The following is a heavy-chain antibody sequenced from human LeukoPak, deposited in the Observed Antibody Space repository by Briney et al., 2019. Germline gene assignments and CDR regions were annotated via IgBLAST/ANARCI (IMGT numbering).Heavy chain of an antibody. CDR1: GFSLSTSGMR. CDR2: IDWDDDK. Sequence: SGPTLLNPTPTLTLTCTFSGFSLSTSGMRVSWIRQRPVKALEWLALIDWDDDKFYSTSLKTRLTISKDTSKNQVLLTMTHMDPVDTATYYCARGTSGSYLDYWGQGTLVTVSS. CDR3: ARGTSGSYLDY. V-gene: IGHV2-70*04. J-gene: IGHJ4*02. D-gene: IGHD1-26*01.